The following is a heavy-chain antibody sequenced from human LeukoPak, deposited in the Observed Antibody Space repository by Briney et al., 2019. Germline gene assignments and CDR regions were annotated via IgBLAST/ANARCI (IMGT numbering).Heavy chain of an antibody. CDR1: GFTFSSYS. CDR2: ISSSSSYI. J-gene: IGHJ4*02. Sequence: GGSLRLSCAASGFTFSSYSMNWVRQAPGKGLEWVSSISSSSSYIYYADSVKGRFTISRDNAKNSLYLQMNSLRAEDTAVYYCAGGLTVTTSFGYWGQGTLVTVSS. CDR3: AGGLTVTTSFGY. D-gene: IGHD4-17*01. V-gene: IGHV3-21*01.